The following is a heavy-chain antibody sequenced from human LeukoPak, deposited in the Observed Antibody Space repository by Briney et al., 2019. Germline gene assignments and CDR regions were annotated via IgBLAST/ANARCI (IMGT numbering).Heavy chain of an antibody. D-gene: IGHD2-15*01. Sequence: WASVKVSCKASGYTFTSYYMHWVRQAPGQGLEWMGIINPSGGSTSYAQKFQGRVTMTRDTSTSTVYMELSSLRSEDTAVYYCAIDPAIWCSDGTCHSSEYFHHWGQGTLVTVSS. V-gene: IGHV1-46*01. CDR3: AIDPAIWCSDGTCHSSEYFHH. CDR2: INPSGGST. CDR1: GYTFTSYY. J-gene: IGHJ1*01.